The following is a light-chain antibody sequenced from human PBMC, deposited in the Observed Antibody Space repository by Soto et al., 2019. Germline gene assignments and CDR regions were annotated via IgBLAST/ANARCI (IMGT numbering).Light chain of an antibody. J-gene: IGLJ2*01. CDR1: TPNIRNNA. V-gene: IGLV1-36*01. Sequence: QSVLTQPPSVSGAPGQTVTISCSGTTPNIRNNAVNWYQQLPGKAPKLLVYYDDLLPSGVSGRFSGDKSGTSASLAISGLQFEDEADYYCAAWDDSLSGLVFGGGTKLTVL. CDR2: YDD. CDR3: AAWDDSLSGLV.